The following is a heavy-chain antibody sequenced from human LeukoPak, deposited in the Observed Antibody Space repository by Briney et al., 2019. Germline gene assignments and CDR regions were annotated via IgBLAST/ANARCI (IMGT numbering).Heavy chain of an antibody. CDR1: GGSIGSYY. V-gene: IGHV4-59*01. CDR2: IYSSGST. J-gene: IGHJ5*02. CDR3: ARGVAAPGTGGLSWFDP. D-gene: IGHD6-13*01. Sequence: ETLSLTCTVSGGSIGSYYWSWIRQPPGKGLEWIGYIYSSGSTNYNPSLKSRVTIPLDTSKNQFSLKLSFVTAADTAVYYCARGVAAPGTGGLSWFDPWGQGTLVTVSS.